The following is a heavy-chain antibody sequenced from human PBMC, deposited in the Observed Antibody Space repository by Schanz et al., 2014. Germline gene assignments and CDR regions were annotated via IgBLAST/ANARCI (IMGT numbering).Heavy chain of an antibody. Sequence: DVLLLESGGGLVQPGGSLRLSCAASGFTFTNYAMSWVRQAPGKGLEWVSLISDSGDTAYYAESVKGRFTISRDNSKNTLFLQMNSLRVEDSAIYYCAKDISDTSGKDDYWGQGTLVTVSS. J-gene: IGHJ4*02. D-gene: IGHD3-22*01. CDR1: GFTFTNYA. CDR2: ISDSGDTA. CDR3: AKDISDTSGKDDY. V-gene: IGHV3-23*01.